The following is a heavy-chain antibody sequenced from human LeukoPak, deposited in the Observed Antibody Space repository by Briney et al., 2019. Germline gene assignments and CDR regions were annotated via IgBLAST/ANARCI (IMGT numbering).Heavy chain of an antibody. CDR1: GGTFSSYA. J-gene: IGHJ3*02. V-gene: IGHV1-69*04. Sequence: ASVKVSCKASGGTFSSYAISWVRQAPGQGLEWMGRIIPILGIANYAQKFQGRVTITADKSTSTAYMELSSLRSEDTAVYYCARDNSGSYSHPDAFDIWGQGTMVTVSS. CDR2: IIPILGIA. D-gene: IGHD1-26*01. CDR3: ARDNSGSYSHPDAFDI.